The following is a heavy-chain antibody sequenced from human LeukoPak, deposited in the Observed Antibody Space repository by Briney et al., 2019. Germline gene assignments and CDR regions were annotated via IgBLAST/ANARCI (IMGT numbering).Heavy chain of an antibody. Sequence: SETLSLICAVSGYSISSGYYWGWIRQPPGKGLEWTGNIYHSGSTYYNPSLKSRVTISVDTSKNQFSLKLSSVTAADTAVYYCARGGASCSSGWCPGYWGQGTLVTVSS. J-gene: IGHJ4*02. CDR2: IYHSGST. V-gene: IGHV4-38-2*01. CDR1: GYSISSGYY. CDR3: ARGGASCSSGWCPGY. D-gene: IGHD6-19*01.